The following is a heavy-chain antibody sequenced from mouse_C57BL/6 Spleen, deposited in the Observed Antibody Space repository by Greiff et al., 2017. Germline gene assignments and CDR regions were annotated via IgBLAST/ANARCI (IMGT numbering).Heavy chain of an antibody. J-gene: IGHJ4*01. CDR2: FYPGSGSI. CDR3: ARREGHGFGNFYAMDD. CDR1: GYTFTEYT. D-gene: IGHD2-1*01. V-gene: IGHV1-62-2*01. Sequence: QVQLQQSGAELVKPGASVKLSCKASGYTFTEYTIHWVKQRPGQGLEWIGWFYPGSGSIKNNEKFKDKATLTADKSSSTVYMELSRMTSEDSAVYVCARREGHGFGNFYAMDDWGQGTSVTVSS.